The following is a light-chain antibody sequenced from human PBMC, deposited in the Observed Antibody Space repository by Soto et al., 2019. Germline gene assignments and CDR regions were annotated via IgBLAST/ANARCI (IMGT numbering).Light chain of an antibody. CDR3: QQFANLPYT. V-gene: IGKV1-33*01. CDR1: QDISNY. CDR2: DAS. J-gene: IGKJ2*01. Sequence: DIQMTQSPSSLSASVGDRVTITCQASQDISNYLNWYQQKPGKAPKLLIYDASNLEAGGPSRFSGSGSGTDFTFTISSLHPEDIATYYCQQFANLPYTFGQGTKLEIK.